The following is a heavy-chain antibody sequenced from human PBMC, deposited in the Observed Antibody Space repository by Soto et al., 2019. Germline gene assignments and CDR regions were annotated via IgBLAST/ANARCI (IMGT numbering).Heavy chain of an antibody. D-gene: IGHD2-15*01. Sequence: ASVRVSCKASGYTFTRYTMNWVRQAPGQRLEWMGWINPDNGNTKSSQKFQDRVIITRDTSASTAYMDLSSLRSEDTAVYYCARGIATGQLDPWGQGTLVTVSS. CDR2: INPDNGNT. CDR1: GYTFTRYT. V-gene: IGHV1-3*01. CDR3: ARGIATGQLDP. J-gene: IGHJ5*02.